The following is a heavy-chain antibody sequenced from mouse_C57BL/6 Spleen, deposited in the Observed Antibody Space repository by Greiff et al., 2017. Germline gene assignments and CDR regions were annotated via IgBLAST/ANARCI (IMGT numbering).Heavy chain of an antibody. CDR3: ALITTVVATYYFDY. CDR2: IHPSDSDT. J-gene: IGHJ2*01. CDR1: GYTFTSYW. D-gene: IGHD1-1*01. Sequence: QVQLQQPGAELVKPGASVKVSCKASGYTFTSYWMHWVKQRPGQGLEWIGRIHPSDSDTNYNQKFKGKATLTVDKSSSTAYMQLSSLTSEDSAVYYCALITTVVATYYFDYWGQGTTLTVSS. V-gene: IGHV1-74*01.